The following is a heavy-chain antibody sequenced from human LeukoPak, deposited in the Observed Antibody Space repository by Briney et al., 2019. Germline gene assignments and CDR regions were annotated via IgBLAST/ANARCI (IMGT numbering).Heavy chain of an antibody. CDR3: ARGLSRGLDY. Sequence: PGGSLRLSCAASGFTFSNYNMNWVRQAPGKGLEWVSFISSDTITKYYADSVKGRFTISRDNAKNSLYLQMNSLRDEDTAVYYRARGLSRGLDYWGQGTLVTVSS. V-gene: IGHV3-48*02. CDR1: GFTFSNYN. D-gene: IGHD2-2*01. CDR2: ISSDTITK. J-gene: IGHJ4*02.